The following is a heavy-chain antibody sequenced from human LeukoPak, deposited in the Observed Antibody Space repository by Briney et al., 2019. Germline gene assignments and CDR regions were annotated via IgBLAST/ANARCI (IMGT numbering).Heavy chain of an antibody. D-gene: IGHD1-26*01. J-gene: IGHJ4*02. CDR2: IQYDGSNK. Sequence: GGSLRLSCAASGFTFSSYGMHWVRQAPGKGLEWVAFIQYDGSNKYYVDSVKGRFTISRDNSKDTLYLQMNSLSAEDTAVYYRARVGSWSSPFDYWGQGTLVTVSS. CDR3: ARVGSWSSPFDY. V-gene: IGHV3-30*02. CDR1: GFTFSSYG.